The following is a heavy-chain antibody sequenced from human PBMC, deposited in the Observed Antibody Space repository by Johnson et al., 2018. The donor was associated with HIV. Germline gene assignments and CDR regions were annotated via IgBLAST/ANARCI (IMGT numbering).Heavy chain of an antibody. V-gene: IGHV3-30*04. CDR3: TRRYSISSRGYDI. D-gene: IGHD6-6*01. Sequence: QVQLVESGGGVVRPGKSLRLSCAASGFTFSSYTMLWVRQAPGKGLEWVAVISSDGSSKQYADSVKDRLTFSRDNSKNTAYLQMNSLKTEDTAVYYCTRRYSISSRGYDIWGQGTLVTVSS. CDR1: GFTFSSYT. J-gene: IGHJ3*02. CDR2: ISSDGSSK.